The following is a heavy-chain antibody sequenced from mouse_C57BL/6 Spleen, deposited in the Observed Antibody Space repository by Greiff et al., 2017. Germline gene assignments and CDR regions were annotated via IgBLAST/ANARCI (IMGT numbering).Heavy chain of an antibody. CDR3: AKDSDSSCPFDY. CDR1: GFSLTSYG. J-gene: IGHJ2*01. Sequence: VQLQQSGPGLAQPSQSLSITCTASGFSLTSYGVHWVRQSPGKGLEWLGVIWRGGGTDYNAAFMSRLSITKDNSKSQVCFKMNSLQADDTAIYYCAKDSDSSCPFDYWGQGTTLTVSS. V-gene: IGHV2-5*01. D-gene: IGHD3-2*01. CDR2: IWRGGGT.